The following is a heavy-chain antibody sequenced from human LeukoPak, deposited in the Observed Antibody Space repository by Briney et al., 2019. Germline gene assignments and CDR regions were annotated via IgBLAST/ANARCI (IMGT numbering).Heavy chain of an antibody. Sequence: GGSLRLSCAASGFTVSSNYMSWVRQAPGKGLEWVSVIYSGGSTYYADSVKGRFTISRDNSKNTLYLQMNSLRTEDTAVYYCARQVVGYFDYWGQGNLVTVSS. D-gene: IGHD2-2*01. CDR2: IYSGGST. J-gene: IGHJ4*02. CDR1: GFTVSSNY. V-gene: IGHV3-53*01. CDR3: ARQVVGYFDY.